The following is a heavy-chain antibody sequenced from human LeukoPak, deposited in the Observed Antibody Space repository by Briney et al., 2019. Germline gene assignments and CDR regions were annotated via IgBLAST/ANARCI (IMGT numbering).Heavy chain of an antibody. CDR2: ISGSGGST. Sequence: GGSLRLSCAASGFTFSSYAMSWVRQAPGKGLEWVSAISGSGGSTYYADSVKGRFTIPRDNSKNTLYLQMNSPRAEDTAVYYCAKDRASYYYDSSGPVWGQGTLVTVSS. J-gene: IGHJ4*02. CDR1: GFTFSSYA. D-gene: IGHD3-22*01. V-gene: IGHV3-23*01. CDR3: AKDRASYYYDSSGPV.